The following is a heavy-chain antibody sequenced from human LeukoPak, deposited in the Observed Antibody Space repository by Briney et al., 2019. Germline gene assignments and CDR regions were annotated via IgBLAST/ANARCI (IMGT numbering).Heavy chain of an antibody. J-gene: IGHJ4*02. CDR2: ISAYNGNT. V-gene: IGHV1-18*01. CDR1: GYTFTSYG. D-gene: IGHD3-16*01. CDR3: ARDKDFIWGSSPKFDY. Sequence: GASVKVSCKASGYTFTSYGISWVRQAPGQGLEWMGWISAYNGNTNYAQKLQGRVTMTTDTSTSTAYMELRSLISDDTAVYYCARDKDFIWGSSPKFDYWGQGTLVTVSS.